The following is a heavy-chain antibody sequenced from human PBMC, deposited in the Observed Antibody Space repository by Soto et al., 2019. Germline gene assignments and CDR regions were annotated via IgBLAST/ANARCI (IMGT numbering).Heavy chain of an antibody. CDR2: IKQDGSEK. D-gene: IGHD3-3*01. CDR3: ARATIFGVVIVSDAFDI. V-gene: IGHV3-7*01. J-gene: IGHJ3*02. Sequence: SGGSLRLSCAASGFTFSSYWMSWVRQAPGKGLEWVANIKQDGSEKYYVDSVKGRFTISRDNAKNSLYLQMNSLRAEDTAVYYCARATIFGVVIVSDAFDIWGQGTMVTVSS. CDR1: GFTFSSYW.